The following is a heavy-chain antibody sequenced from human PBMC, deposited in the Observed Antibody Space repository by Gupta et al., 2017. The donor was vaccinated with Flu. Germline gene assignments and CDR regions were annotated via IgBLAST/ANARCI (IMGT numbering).Heavy chain of an antibody. D-gene: IGHD3-3*02. CDR2: ISGSGTIR. CDR3: ARLAGRGVYYGMDV. CDR1: GFIFSDYY. Sequence: QVQLVESGGDLVRPGGSLRLSCAGSGFIFSDYYMTWIRQAPGKGLQWVSYISGSGTIRYYADSVRGRFTISRDNAKNSMYLQMNSLSAEDTAVYYCARLAGRGVYYGMDVWGQGTTVTVSS. V-gene: IGHV3-11*01. J-gene: IGHJ6*02.